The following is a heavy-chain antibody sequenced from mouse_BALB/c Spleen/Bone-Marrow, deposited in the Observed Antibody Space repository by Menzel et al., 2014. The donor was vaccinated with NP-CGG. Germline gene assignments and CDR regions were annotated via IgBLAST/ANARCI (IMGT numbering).Heavy chain of an antibody. J-gene: IGHJ4*01. CDR2: ISNGSSTI. Sequence: EVKLVESGGGLVQPGGSRKLSCAASGFTFSSFGMHWVRQAPEKGLEWVAYISNGSSTIYYADTGEGRFTISGDNPKNTLFLQMTSLRSEDTAMYYCARKGAMITHYYAMDYWGQGTSVTVSS. CDR1: GFTFSSFG. CDR3: ARKGAMITHYYAMDY. D-gene: IGHD2-4*01. V-gene: IGHV5-17*02.